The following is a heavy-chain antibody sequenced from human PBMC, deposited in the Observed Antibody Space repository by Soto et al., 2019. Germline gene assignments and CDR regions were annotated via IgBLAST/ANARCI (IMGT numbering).Heavy chain of an antibody. J-gene: IGHJ4*02. CDR2: IIPIFGTA. D-gene: IGHD6-19*01. CDR1: GGTFSSYA. V-gene: IGHV1-69*06. Sequence: QVQLVQSGAEVKKPGSSVKVSCKASGGTFSSYAISWVRQAPGQGLEWMGGIIPIFGTANYAHKFQGRVKITADKSTSTAYMELSSLRSEDTAVYYCAAPPPSYSSGWYGLWGQGTLVTVSS. CDR3: AAPPPSYSSGWYGL.